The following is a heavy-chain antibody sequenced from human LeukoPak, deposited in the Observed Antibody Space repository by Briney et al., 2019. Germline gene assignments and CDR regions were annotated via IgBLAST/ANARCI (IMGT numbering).Heavy chain of an antibody. CDR2: ISYDGSNK. D-gene: IGHD3-10*01. V-gene: IGHV3-30-3*01. CDR1: GFTFSSYA. J-gene: IGHJ6*02. Sequence: GGSLRLSCAASGFTFSSYAMHWVRQAPGKGLEWVAVISYDGSNKYYADSVKGRFTISRDNSKNTLYLQMNSLRAEDTAVYYCARSPGGYYYYYYGMDVWGQGTTVTVSS. CDR3: ARSPGGYYYYYYGMDV.